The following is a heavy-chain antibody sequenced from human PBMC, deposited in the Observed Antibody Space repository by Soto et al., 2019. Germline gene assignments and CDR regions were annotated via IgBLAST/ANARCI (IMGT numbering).Heavy chain of an antibody. D-gene: IGHD3-10*01. J-gene: IGHJ4*02. Sequence: PSETLSLTYAVYGGSFSGYYWSWIRQPPGKGLEWIGEINHSGSTNYNPSLKSRVTISVDTSKNQFSLKLSSVTAADTAVYYCARPLKKGGRGVIISYYFDYWGQGTLVTVSS. CDR2: INHSGST. CDR3: ARPLKKGGRGVIISYYFDY. V-gene: IGHV4-34*01. CDR1: GGSFSGYY.